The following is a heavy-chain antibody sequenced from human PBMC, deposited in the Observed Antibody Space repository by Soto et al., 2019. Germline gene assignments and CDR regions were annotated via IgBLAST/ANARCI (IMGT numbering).Heavy chain of an antibody. Sequence: GVSLRLSFAASGFTFSSYAMSWVRQAPGKGLEWVSAISGSGGSTYYADSVKGRFTISRDNSKNTLYLQMNSLRAEDTAVYYCAKGTLTTYYGMDVWGQGTTVTVSS. V-gene: IGHV3-23*01. CDR2: ISGSGGST. CDR3: AKGTLTTYYGMDV. D-gene: IGHD4-4*01. J-gene: IGHJ6*02. CDR1: GFTFSSYA.